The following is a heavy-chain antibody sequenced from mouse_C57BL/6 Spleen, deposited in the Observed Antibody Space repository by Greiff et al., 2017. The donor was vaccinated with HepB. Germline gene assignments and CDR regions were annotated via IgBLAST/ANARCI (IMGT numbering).Heavy chain of an antibody. D-gene: IGHD2-1*01. CDR3: ARDRNLFDY. Sequence: EVKLQESGPGLVKPSQSLSLTCSVTGYSITSGYYWNWIRQFPGNKLEWMGYISYDGSNNYNPSLKNRISITRDTSKNQFFLKLNSVTTEDTATYYCARDRNLFDYWGQGTTLTVSS. J-gene: IGHJ2*01. V-gene: IGHV3-6*01. CDR1: GYSITSGYY. CDR2: ISYDGSN.